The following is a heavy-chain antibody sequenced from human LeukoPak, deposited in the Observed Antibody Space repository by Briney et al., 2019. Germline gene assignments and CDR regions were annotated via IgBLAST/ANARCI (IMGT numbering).Heavy chain of an antibody. Sequence: PGRSLRLSCAASGFTFSTYGMHWVRQAPGKGLEWVSAISGSGGSTYYADSVKGRFTISRDNSKNTLYLQMNSLRAEDTAVYYCAKGDWNWYYFDYWGQGTLVTVSS. D-gene: IGHD1-7*01. CDR2: ISGSGGST. J-gene: IGHJ4*02. CDR1: GFTFSTYG. CDR3: AKGDWNWYYFDY. V-gene: IGHV3-23*01.